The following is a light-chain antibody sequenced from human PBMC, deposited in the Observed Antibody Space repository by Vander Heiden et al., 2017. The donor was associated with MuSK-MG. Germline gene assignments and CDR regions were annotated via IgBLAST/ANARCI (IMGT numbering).Light chain of an antibody. CDR3: QQLNSYPVT. CDR1: QGISSY. CDR2: AAS. J-gene: IGKJ3*01. Sequence: DIQLTQSPSFLSASVGDRVTITCRASQGISSYLAWYQQKPGKAPKLLIYAASTLQSRVPSRFSGSGSGTEFTLTIISLQPEDFATYYCQQLNSYPVTFGPGTKVDIK. V-gene: IGKV1-9*01.